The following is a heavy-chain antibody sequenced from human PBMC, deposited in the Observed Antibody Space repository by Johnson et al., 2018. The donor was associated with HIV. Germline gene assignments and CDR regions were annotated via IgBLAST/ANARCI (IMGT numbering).Heavy chain of an antibody. CDR1: GFTFSDYY. Sequence: QVQLVESGGGLVKPGGSLRLSCAASGFTFSDYYMSWIRQAPGKGLEWVSSLSSIGPTMYYADSVKGRFTISRDNAKNSLYLQMNSLRAEDTAGYYCASDSSSVSLGAFDIWGQGTMVTVSS. J-gene: IGHJ3*02. CDR3: ASDSSSVSLGAFDI. V-gene: IGHV3-11*04. CDR2: LSSIGPTM. D-gene: IGHD6-13*01.